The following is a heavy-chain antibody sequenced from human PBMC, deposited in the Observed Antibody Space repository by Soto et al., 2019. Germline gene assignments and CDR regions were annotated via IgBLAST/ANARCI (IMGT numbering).Heavy chain of an antibody. Sequence: QLQLQESGSGLVKPSQTLSLTCAVSGGSISSGGYSWSWIRQPPGKGLEWIGYIYHSGSTYYNPSLQSRLTISVDRSKNQFSLKLSSVTAADTAVYYCARSSLSFYGSVKYYFDYWGQGTLVTVSS. CDR2: IYHSGST. D-gene: IGHD3-10*01. V-gene: IGHV4-30-2*01. J-gene: IGHJ4*02. CDR1: GGSISSGGYS. CDR3: ARSSLSFYGSVKYYFDY.